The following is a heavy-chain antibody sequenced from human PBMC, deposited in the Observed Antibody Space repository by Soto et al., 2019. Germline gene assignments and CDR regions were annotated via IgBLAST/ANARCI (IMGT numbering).Heavy chain of an antibody. V-gene: IGHV3-23*01. Sequence: GGSLRLSCAASGFTFSSYAMIWIRQVPGKGLEWVSGLYGSGRGIHYADSVKGRFTISRDNSAYAVYLQMNNLRVEDTAVYYCAKDAAAGDGVWLAHAWGRGTAVTAPQ. D-gene: IGHD5-12*01. CDR3: AKDAAAGDGVWLAHA. J-gene: IGHJ5*02. CDR1: GFTFSSYA. CDR2: LYGSGRGI.